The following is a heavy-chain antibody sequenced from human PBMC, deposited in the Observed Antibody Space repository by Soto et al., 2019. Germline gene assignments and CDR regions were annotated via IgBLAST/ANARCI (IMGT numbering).Heavy chain of an antibody. J-gene: IGHJ4*02. CDR2: ISYDGSNK. D-gene: IGHD5-12*01. Sequence: QPVGSLRLSCAASGFTFSSYAMHWVRQAPGKGLEWVAVISYDGSNKYYADSVKGRFTISRDNSKNTLYLQMNSLRAEDTAVYYCARDLGYSGYDRAVTLPHWGQGTLVTVSS. V-gene: IGHV3-30-3*01. CDR1: GFTFSSYA. CDR3: ARDLGYSGYDRAVTLPH.